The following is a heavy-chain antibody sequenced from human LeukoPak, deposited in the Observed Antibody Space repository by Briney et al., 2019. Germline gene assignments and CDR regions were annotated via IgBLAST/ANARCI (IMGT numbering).Heavy chain of an antibody. V-gene: IGHV1-2*02. CDR3: ARGELTTVTYHDAFDI. CDR2: INPNSGGT. CDR1: GYTFTGYY. J-gene: IGHJ3*02. Sequence: ASVKVSCKASGYTFTGYYMHWVRQAPGQGLEWMGWINPNSGGTNYAQKSQGRVTMTRDTSISTAYMELRRLRSDDTAVYYCARGELTTVTYHDAFDIWGQGTMVTVSS. D-gene: IGHD4-17*01.